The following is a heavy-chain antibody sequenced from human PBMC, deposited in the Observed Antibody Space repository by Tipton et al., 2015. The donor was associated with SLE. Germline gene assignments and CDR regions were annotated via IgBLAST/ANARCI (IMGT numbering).Heavy chain of an antibody. D-gene: IGHD3-10*01. V-gene: IGHV1-18*01. Sequence: QLVQSGPEVKKPGASVKVSCKASGYTFTSYGISWVRQAPGQGLEWMGWISAYNGNTNYAQKLQGRVTMTTDTSTSTAYMELRSLRADDSPVYYCASSYYGSGSYYKGVFFYDGWDVWGQGTTVTVSS. CDR2: ISAYNGNT. CDR1: GYTFTSYG. J-gene: IGHJ6*02. CDR3: ASSYYGSGSYYKGVFFYDGWDV.